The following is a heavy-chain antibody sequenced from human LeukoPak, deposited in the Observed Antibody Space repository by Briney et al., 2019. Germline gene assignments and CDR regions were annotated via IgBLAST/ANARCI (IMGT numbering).Heavy chain of an antibody. CDR3: AREGEDFWLDS. CDR1: GGSISSGGYY. V-gene: IGHV4-31*03. D-gene: IGHD3-16*01. J-gene: IGHJ5*01. Sequence: PSETLPLTCTVSGGSISSGGYYWSWIRQHPGKGLEWIGYIYYSGSTYYNPSLKSRVTISVDTSKNQFSLKLSSVTAADTAVYYCAREGEDFWLDSWGQGTLVTVSS. CDR2: IYYSGST.